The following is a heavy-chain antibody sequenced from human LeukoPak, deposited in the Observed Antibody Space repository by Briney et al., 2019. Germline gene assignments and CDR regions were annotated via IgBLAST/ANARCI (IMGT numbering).Heavy chain of an antibody. J-gene: IGHJ3*02. Sequence: SETLSLTCTVSGGSISTYYWSWIRQPPGKGLEWIAYIDYRGSTTYNPSLRSRVTISVDTSRNQFSLKLYSVTAADTAVYYCARSRSGYSYDHAAFEIWGQGTMVTVSS. CDR1: GGSISTYY. CDR2: IDYRGST. CDR3: ARSRSGYSYDHAAFEI. V-gene: IGHV4-59*01. D-gene: IGHD5-18*01.